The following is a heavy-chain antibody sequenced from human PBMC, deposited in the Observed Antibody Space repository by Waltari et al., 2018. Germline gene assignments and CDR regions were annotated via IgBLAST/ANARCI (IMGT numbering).Heavy chain of an antibody. D-gene: IGHD3-10*01. J-gene: IGHJ5*02. CDR1: NGSINNFY. CDR3: ARGGLRYYDSGSQPYNWFGP. CDR2: AYFSGTT. Sequence: QVQLQESGPGLVKPSETLSLTCTVSNGSINNFYWSWLRQPPGKGLEWIGYAYFSGTTTYNPSRKSRVTISVDTSKNQFALKLTSVTAADTATYYCARGGLRYYDSGSQPYNWFGPWGQGIMVSVSS. V-gene: IGHV4-59*01.